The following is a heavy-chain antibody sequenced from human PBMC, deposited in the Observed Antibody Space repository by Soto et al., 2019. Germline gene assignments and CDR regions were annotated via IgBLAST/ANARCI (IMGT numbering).Heavy chain of an antibody. D-gene: IGHD2-15*01. Sequence: SVKVSCKASGFAFTSSAVQWVRQARGQRLEWIGWIVVGSGNTNYAQKFQERVTITRDMSTSTAYMELSSLRSEDTAVYYCAKDPGYCSFGRCSRVDYWGQGTLVTVSS. CDR3: AKDPGYCSFGRCSRVDY. V-gene: IGHV1-58*01. J-gene: IGHJ4*02. CDR2: IVVGSGNT. CDR1: GFAFTSSA.